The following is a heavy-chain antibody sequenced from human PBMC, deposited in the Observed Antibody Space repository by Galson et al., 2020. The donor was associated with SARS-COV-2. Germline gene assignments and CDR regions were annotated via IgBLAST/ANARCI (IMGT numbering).Heavy chain of an antibody. D-gene: IGHD3-22*01. CDR1: GGSFRGYY. CDR3: ARGSRDVTMILMIATSASYYFDF. CDR2: INPTGSI. V-gene: IGHV4-34*01. Sequence: SQASETLSLTCAVYGGSFRGYYWGWIRQPPGKGLEWIGEINPTGSINYNPSLTSRVTIPKDTSENQFSLRLRSVTAADTSMYFCARGSRDVTMILMIATSASYYFDFWGQGSLVTVSS. J-gene: IGHJ4*02.